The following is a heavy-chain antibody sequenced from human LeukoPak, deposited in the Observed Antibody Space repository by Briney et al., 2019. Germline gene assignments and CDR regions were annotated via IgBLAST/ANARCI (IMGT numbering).Heavy chain of an antibody. Sequence: GGSLRLSCAASGFTFSSYTMNWVRQAPGQGLEWVSSISSSNTYIFYADSVKGRFTISRDNAKNSLYLQMNSLRAEDTAVYYCARDPDFGPEPSPFDYWGQGTLVTVSS. CDR2: ISSSNTYI. J-gene: IGHJ4*02. CDR1: GFTFSSYT. D-gene: IGHD3-3*01. V-gene: IGHV3-21*01. CDR3: ARDPDFGPEPSPFDY.